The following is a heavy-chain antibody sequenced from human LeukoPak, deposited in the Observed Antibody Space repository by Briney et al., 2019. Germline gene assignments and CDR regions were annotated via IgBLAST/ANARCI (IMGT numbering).Heavy chain of an antibody. Sequence: GGSLRLSCAASGFTFSSYWMSWVRQAPGKGLEWVANIKQDGSEKYYVDSVKGRFTISRDNAKNSLHLQMNSLRAEDTAVYYCARDREYSSSWYDIGYYYGMDVWGQGTTVTVSS. CDR3: ARDREYSSSWYDIGYYYGMDV. CDR2: IKQDGSEK. V-gene: IGHV3-7*01. CDR1: GFTFSSYW. D-gene: IGHD6-13*01. J-gene: IGHJ6*02.